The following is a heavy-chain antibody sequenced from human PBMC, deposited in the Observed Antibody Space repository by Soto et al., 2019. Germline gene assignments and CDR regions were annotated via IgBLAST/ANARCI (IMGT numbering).Heavy chain of an antibody. CDR1: GDSISRDGSS. CDR2: IYHSGAT. CDR3: AREMSYYFDS. J-gene: IGHJ4*01. Sequence: TLSLTCTVSGDSISRDGSSGSWLRQPPGKGLEWIGYIYHSGATYYNPSLKSRVTTSVDKSKNQFSLSLASVTAADTAVYYCAREMSYYFDSWGHGTLVTVSS. V-gene: IGHV4-30-2*01.